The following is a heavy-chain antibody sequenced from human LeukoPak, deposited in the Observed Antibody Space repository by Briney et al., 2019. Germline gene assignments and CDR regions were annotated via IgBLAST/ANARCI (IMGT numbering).Heavy chain of an antibody. D-gene: IGHD3-10*01. CDR3: ARDQSLGSYPDY. Sequence: ASVKVSCKASGYTFTTSAMHWVRQAPGQRLEWMGWINAGSGDTKYSQEFQGRVTFTRDTSASTAYMALSSLRFEDTAVYFCARDQSLGSYPDYWGQGTLVTVSS. J-gene: IGHJ4*02. CDR1: GYTFTTSA. CDR2: INAGSGDT. V-gene: IGHV1-3*01.